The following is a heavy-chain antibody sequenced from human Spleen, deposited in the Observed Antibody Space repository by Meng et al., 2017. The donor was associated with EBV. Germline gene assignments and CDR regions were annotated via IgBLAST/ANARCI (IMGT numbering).Heavy chain of an antibody. V-gene: IGHV4-59*01. CDR1: SGSLTSYY. CDR2: IYYSGST. J-gene: IGHJ4*02. CDR3: AGGGVDTGTGIDF. Sequence: QVQLQESGPGLVRPSETLSLTCIVSSGSLTSYYWSWIRQAPGKGLEWIGYIYYSGSTNYNPSLKSRLTMSVDTSKNQFSLTLTSVNAADTAVYFCAGGGVDTGTGIDFWGQGTLVTVSS. D-gene: IGHD1-7*01.